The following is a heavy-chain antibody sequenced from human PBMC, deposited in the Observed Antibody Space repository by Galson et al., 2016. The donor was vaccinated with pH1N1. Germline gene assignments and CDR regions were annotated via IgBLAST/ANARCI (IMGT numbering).Heavy chain of an antibody. Sequence: QSGAEVKEPGESLTISCEGSASSFTSYWISWVRQMPGKGLEWMGRINPRDSYTDYSPSFQGHVTIPTDESISTAYLKWSTLKASDTAIYYCATGPSPDYWGQGTLVIVSS. CDR3: ATGPSPDY. CDR1: ASSFTSYW. V-gene: IGHV5-10-1*01. CDR2: INPRDSYT. J-gene: IGHJ4*02.